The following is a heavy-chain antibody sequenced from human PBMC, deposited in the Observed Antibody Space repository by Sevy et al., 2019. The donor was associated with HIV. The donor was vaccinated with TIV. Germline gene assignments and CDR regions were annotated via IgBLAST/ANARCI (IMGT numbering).Heavy chain of an antibody. CDR1: GDTFTSSG. Sequence: KVSCKASGDTFTSSGINWVRQAPGQGPEWMGGIMTVFGTTHYAQRFQGRVTIIADKSTSTVYMELRSLRSEDTAVYYCARDVGNVVVVPAPVGWFDRWGQGTLVTVSS. V-gene: IGHV1-69*06. CDR3: ARDVGNVVVVPAPVGWFDR. CDR2: IMTVFGTT. D-gene: IGHD2-2*01. J-gene: IGHJ5*02.